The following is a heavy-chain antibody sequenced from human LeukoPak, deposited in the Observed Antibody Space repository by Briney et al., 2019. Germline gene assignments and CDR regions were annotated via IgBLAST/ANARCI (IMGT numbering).Heavy chain of an antibody. J-gene: IGHJ5*02. CDR1: GFTFSSYS. CDR3: AKDTGSGRSNWFDP. D-gene: IGHD3-10*01. CDR2: ISSSSGYI. V-gene: IGHV3-21*01. Sequence: PGGSLRLSCAASGFTFSSYSMNWVRQAPGKGLEWVSSISSSSGYIYYADSVKGRFTIFRDNAKNSLYLQMNSLRAEDTAVYYCAKDTGSGRSNWFDPWGQGTLVTVSS.